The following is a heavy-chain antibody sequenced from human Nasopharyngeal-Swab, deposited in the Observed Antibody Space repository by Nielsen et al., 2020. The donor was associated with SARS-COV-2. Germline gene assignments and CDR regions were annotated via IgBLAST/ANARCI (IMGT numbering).Heavy chain of an antibody. CDR3: ARGGSYLTGPADY. Sequence: RHAPGQGLEWMGWISAYSGNTNYAQKLQGRVTMTTDTSTSTAYMELRSLRSDDTAVYYCARGGSYLTGPADYWGQGTLVTVSS. J-gene: IGHJ4*02. D-gene: IGHD1-26*01. V-gene: IGHV1-18*01. CDR2: ISAYSGNT.